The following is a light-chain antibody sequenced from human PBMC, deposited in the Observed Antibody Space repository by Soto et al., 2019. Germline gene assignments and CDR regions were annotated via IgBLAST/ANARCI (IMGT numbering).Light chain of an antibody. J-gene: IGKJ2*01. V-gene: IGKV1-39*01. CDR3: QHSYSSPT. CDR2: ATS. CDR1: QNIFTY. Sequence: DIQVTQSPSSLSASVGDRVTITCRASQNIFTYLNWYQQRPGQAPNLLIYATSNLQSGAPSRFSGSGSGTDFTLTISSLQPEDFATYYCQHSYSSPTFGQGTMVEIK.